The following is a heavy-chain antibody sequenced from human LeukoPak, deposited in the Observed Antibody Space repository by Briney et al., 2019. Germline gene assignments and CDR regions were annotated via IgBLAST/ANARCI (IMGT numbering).Heavy chain of an antibody. CDR3: ARSTDQNYYYYGMDV. V-gene: IGHV4-59*08. CDR2: IYYSGST. Sequence: TSETLSLTCTVSGGSISSYYWSWIRQPPGKGLEWIGYIYYSGSTNYNPSLKSRVTISVDTSKNQFSLKLSSVTVADTAVYYCARSTDQNYYYYGMDVWGQGTTVTVSS. CDR1: GGSISSYY. J-gene: IGHJ6*02.